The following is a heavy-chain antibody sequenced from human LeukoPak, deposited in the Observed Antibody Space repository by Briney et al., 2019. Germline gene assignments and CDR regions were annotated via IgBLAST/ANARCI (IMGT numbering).Heavy chain of an antibody. CDR1: GFTFSSYG. J-gene: IGHJ4*02. Sequence: GGSLRLSCAASGFTFSSYGMHWVRQAPGKGLEWVAVISYDGSNKYYADSVKGRFTISRDNSKNTLYLQMNSLRAEDTAVYYCAKSDDILTGYYPPHDYWGQGTLVTVPS. D-gene: IGHD3-9*01. CDR2: ISYDGSNK. V-gene: IGHV3-30*18. CDR3: AKSDDILTGYYPPHDY.